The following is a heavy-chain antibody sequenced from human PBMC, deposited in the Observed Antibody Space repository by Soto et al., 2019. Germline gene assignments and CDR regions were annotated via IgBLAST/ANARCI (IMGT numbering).Heavy chain of an antibody. CDR2: ISSSRIYI. J-gene: IGHJ3*01. CDR3: VSGSDALDF. CDR1: RFSFSSYN. V-gene: IGHV3-21*01. Sequence: DVHLVESGGGLVKPGGSLRLSCAASRFSFSSYNMNWVRKAQGKGLEWVSSISSSRIYINYADSVKGRFTISRDNAKNSLYLQMNGLRAEDTAVYYCVSGSDALDFWGQGTMVTVSS.